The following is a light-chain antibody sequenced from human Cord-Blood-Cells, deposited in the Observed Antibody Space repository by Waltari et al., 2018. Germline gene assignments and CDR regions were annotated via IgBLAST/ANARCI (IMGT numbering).Light chain of an antibody. J-gene: IGKJ1*01. V-gene: IGKV4-1*01. CDR3: QQYYSTPPT. CDR1: PSVLSSSNNKNY. Sequence: DLVMTQSPDSLAVSLGERATINCKSSPSVLSSSNNKNYLAWYQQKPGQPPKLLIYWASTRESGVPDRFSGSGSGTDFTLTISSLQAEDVAVYYCQQYYSTPPTFGQGTKVEIK. CDR2: WAS.